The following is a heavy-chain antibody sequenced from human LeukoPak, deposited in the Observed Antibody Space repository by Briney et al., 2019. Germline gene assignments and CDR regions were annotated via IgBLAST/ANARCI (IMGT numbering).Heavy chain of an antibody. CDR3: ARQAAAGTDY. Sequence: SETLSLTCTVSGGSISSSSYYWGWIRQPPGKGLEWIGSIYYSGSTYYNPSLKSRVTISVDTSKNQFSLKLSSVTAADMAVYYCARQAAAGTDYWGQGTLVTVSS. CDR2: IYYSGST. J-gene: IGHJ4*02. CDR1: GGSISSSSYY. D-gene: IGHD6-13*01. V-gene: IGHV4-39*01.